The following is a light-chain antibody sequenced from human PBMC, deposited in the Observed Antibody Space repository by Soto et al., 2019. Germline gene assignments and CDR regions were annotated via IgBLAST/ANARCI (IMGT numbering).Light chain of an antibody. CDR3: QQYNTSPRT. CDR1: QSVSSNY. J-gene: IGKJ1*01. Sequence: EVMLTQSPGTLSLSPGERATLSCRASQSVSSNYLAWYQQKSGQALRLLIYGASNRATGIPDRFSGSGSGTDFTLTIRRLEPEDFAVYYCQQYNTSPRTFSQGAKVEFK. CDR2: GAS. V-gene: IGKV3-20*01.